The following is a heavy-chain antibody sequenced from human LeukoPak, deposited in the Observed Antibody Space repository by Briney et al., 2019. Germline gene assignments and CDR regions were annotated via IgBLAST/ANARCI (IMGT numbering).Heavy chain of an antibody. D-gene: IGHD6-19*01. CDR3: ALGAVAGAFDY. CDR2: IYYSGST. Sequence: SETLSLTCTVSGGSISSGGYYWSWIRQPPGKGLEWIGYIYYSGSTNYNPSLKSRVTISVDTSKNQFSLKLSSVTAADTAVYYCALGAVAGAFDYWGQGTLVTVSS. J-gene: IGHJ4*02. CDR1: GGSISSGGYY. V-gene: IGHV4-61*08.